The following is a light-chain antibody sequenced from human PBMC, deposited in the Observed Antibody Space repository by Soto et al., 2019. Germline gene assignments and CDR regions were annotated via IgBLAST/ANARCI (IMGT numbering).Light chain of an antibody. CDR3: QQRSNWPYLA. Sequence: EIVLTQSPDTLSLPTGERATLSCRASQSGSGYLGWYQQKPGQAPRVLIYDASNRAYGVPARLRGSGSGTNFTLAFDSLAPDDVAVYYYQQRSNWPYLAFGGGTRV. J-gene: IGKJ4*01. CDR2: DAS. V-gene: IGKV3-11*01. CDR1: QSGSGY.